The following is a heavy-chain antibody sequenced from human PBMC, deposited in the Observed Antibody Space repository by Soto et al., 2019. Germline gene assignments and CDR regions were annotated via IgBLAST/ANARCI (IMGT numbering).Heavy chain of an antibody. CDR2: IIPIFGTA. CDR1: GGTFSSYA. J-gene: IGHJ6*02. CDR3: ARGEEHIVGVNAIHYGMDV. Sequence: QVQLVQSGAEVKKPGSSVKVSCKASGGTFSSYAISWVRQAPGQGLEWMGGIIPIFGTANYAQKFQGRVTITADESTSTAYMELSSLRSEDTAVYYCARGEEHIVGVNAIHYGMDVWGQGTTVTVSS. D-gene: IGHD2-21*01. V-gene: IGHV1-69*01.